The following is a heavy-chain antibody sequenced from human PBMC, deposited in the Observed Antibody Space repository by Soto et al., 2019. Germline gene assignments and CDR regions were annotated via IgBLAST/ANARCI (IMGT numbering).Heavy chain of an antibody. D-gene: IGHD6-13*01. CDR3: ANDQYGSSSWPLDFDF. Sequence: EVQLLESGGGLVQPGGSLRLSCAASGFTFRNYAMSWVRQAPGKGLEWVSAISGDGGTTYYADSVKGRFTISRDNSKNSLYLQLNSLRAEDTASYYCANDQYGSSSWPLDFDFWGQGTLVTVSP. CDR2: ISGDGGTT. V-gene: IGHV3-23*01. J-gene: IGHJ4*02. CDR1: GFTFRNYA.